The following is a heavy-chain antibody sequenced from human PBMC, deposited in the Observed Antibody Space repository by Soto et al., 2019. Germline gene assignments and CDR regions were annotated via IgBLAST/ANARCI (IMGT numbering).Heavy chain of an antibody. J-gene: IGHJ4*02. D-gene: IGHD2-15*01. CDR3: ARIRCSGGSCYYFDY. CDR2: IDWDDDK. CDR1: GFSLSTSGMC. Sequence: SGPTLLNPTQTLTLTFTFSGFSLSTSGMCVSWIRQPPGKALEWLARIDWDDDKYYSTSLKTRLTISKDTSKNQVVLTMTNMDPVDTATYYCARIRCSGGSCYYFDYWGQGTLVTVSS. V-gene: IGHV2-70*11.